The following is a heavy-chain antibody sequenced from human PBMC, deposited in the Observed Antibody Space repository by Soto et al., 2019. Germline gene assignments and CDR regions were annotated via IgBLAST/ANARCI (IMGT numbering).Heavy chain of an antibody. Sequence: SETLSLTCAVYGGSFSGYYWSWIRQPPGKGLEWIGEINHSGSTNYNPSLKSRVTISVDTSKNQFSLKLSSVTAADTAVYYCARRYRTFYGSGSYKSGHGMDVWGQGTTVTAP. J-gene: IGHJ6*02. CDR2: INHSGST. D-gene: IGHD3-10*01. V-gene: IGHV4-34*01. CDR1: GGSFSGYY. CDR3: ARRYRTFYGSGSYKSGHGMDV.